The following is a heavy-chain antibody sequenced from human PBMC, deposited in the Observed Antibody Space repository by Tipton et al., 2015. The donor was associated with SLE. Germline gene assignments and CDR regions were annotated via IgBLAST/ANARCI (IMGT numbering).Heavy chain of an antibody. D-gene: IGHD2-15*01. J-gene: IGHJ4*02. CDR3: ARSMVGGNYFDY. CDR2: IYYSGST. CDR1: GGSISSSSYY. V-gene: IGHV4-39*07. Sequence: TLSLTCTVSGGSISSSSYYWGWIRQPPGKGLEWIGSIYYSGSTYYNPSLKSRVTISVDTSKNQFSLKLSSVTAADTAVYYCARSMVGGNYFDYWGQGTLVTVSS.